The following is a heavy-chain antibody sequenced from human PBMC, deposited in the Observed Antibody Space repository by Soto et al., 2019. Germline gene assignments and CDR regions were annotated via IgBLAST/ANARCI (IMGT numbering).Heavy chain of an antibody. CDR3: AKGRGCVWGLWFGVCGMDV. CDR1: GFTFSSYA. D-gene: IGHD3-10*01. V-gene: IGHV3-23*01. J-gene: IGHJ6*02. CDR2: ISGSGGST. Sequence: GGSLRLSCAASGFTFSSYAMSWVRQAPGKGLEWVSAISGSGGSTYYADSVKGRFTISRDNSKNTLYLQMNSLRAEDTAVYYCAKGRGCVWGLWFGVCGMDVWGQGTTVTVSS.